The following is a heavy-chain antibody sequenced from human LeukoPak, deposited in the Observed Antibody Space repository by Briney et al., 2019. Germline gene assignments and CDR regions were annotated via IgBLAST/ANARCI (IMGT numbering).Heavy chain of an antibody. CDR1: GFTFSGSA. Sequence: GGSLRLSCAASGFTFSGSAMHWVRQASGKGLEWVGRIRSKANSYATAYAASVKGRFTISRDDSKNTAYLQMNSLKTEDTAVYYCTRHLPSGSYRYYYYGMDVWGQGTTVTVSS. CDR3: TRHLPSGSYRYYYYGMDV. D-gene: IGHD1-26*01. J-gene: IGHJ6*02. V-gene: IGHV3-73*01. CDR2: IRSKANSYAT.